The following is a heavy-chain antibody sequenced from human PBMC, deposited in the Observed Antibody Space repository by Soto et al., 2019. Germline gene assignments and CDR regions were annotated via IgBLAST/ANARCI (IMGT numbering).Heavy chain of an antibody. J-gene: IGHJ4*02. Sequence: SETLSLTCAVSGYSITSGYSWSWIRQPPGKGLEWIGYVYHTGRTSYNPSLKSRVSISMDTSKNQFSLNLDSVTAADTAVYFCARDFAYFDSWGQGTLVTVSS. CDR3: ARDFAYFDS. V-gene: IGHV4-61*01. CDR1: GYSITSGYS. CDR2: VYHTGRT. D-gene: IGHD3-3*01.